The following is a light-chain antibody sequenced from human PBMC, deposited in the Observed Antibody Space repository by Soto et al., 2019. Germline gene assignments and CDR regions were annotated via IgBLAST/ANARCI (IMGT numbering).Light chain of an antibody. J-gene: IGKJ1*01. V-gene: IGKV3-20*01. Sequence: ETVLTQSPGTLSLSPGDRATLSCRASQSVSSNYFAWYQQKPGHATRLLIYGASTRATGIPHSFSGSGSGTDFTLTISRREPEDFAVYYCQQFGRSPPSWTFGQGTKVEIK. CDR3: QQFGRSPPSWT. CDR1: QSVSSNY. CDR2: GAS.